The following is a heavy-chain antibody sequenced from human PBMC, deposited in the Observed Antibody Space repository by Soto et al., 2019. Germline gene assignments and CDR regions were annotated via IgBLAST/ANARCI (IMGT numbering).Heavy chain of an antibody. J-gene: IGHJ4*02. CDR3: AGWGTTGGLDV. V-gene: IGHV3-33*05. CDR1: GFTFRSYV. Sequence: QVQLVESGAGVVQPGTSLRLSCVGSGFTFRSYVIHWVRQAPGQGLEWVALTSYDGSNNCYGDSVQGRITISRHNSMNTVELQMDRRRFEDTGLYSCAGWGTTGGLDVWGQGKLVSVSS. D-gene: IGHD3-16*01. CDR2: TSYDGSNN.